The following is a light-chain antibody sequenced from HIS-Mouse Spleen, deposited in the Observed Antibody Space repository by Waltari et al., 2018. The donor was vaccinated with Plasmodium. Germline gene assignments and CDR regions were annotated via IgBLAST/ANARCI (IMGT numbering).Light chain of an antibody. CDR1: QRVSSN. CDR2: GAS. Sequence: EIVMTQSLATLSVSPGERAPPPCRASQRVSSNLAWSQHKPGQAPRLLIYGASTRATGIPARVSGSGSGTEYALTISSMQSEDFAVYYCQQYNNWPPEVTFGQGTKVEIK. V-gene: IGKV3-15*01. J-gene: IGKJ1*01. CDR3: QQYNNWPPEVT.